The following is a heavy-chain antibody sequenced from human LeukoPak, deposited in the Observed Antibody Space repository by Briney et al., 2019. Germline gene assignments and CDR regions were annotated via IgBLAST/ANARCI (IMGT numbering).Heavy chain of an antibody. D-gene: IGHD1-1*01. V-gene: IGHV3-7*01. CDR1: GFTFSSYG. CDR2: IKEDGSEK. CDR3: ARGRNVFDY. J-gene: IGHJ4*02. Sequence: GGSLRLSCAASGFTFSSYGMHWVRQAPGKGLEWVANIKEDGSEKYYVDSVKGRLTVSRDNAQNSLFLQMNSLRAEDTAVYYCARGRNVFDYWGQGTLVTVSS.